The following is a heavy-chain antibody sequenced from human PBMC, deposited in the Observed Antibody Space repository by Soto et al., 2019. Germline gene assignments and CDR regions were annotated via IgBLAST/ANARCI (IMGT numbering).Heavy chain of an antibody. J-gene: IGHJ4*02. CDR3: AGDDYDILTPPGDY. D-gene: IGHD3-9*01. CDR1: GFTFSSYA. Sequence: GGSLRLSCAASGFTFSSYAMHWVRQAPGKGLEWVAVISYDGSNKYYADSVKGRFTISRDNSKNTLYLQMNSLRAEDTAVYYCAGDDYDILTPPGDYWGQGTLVTVSS. V-gene: IGHV3-30-3*01. CDR2: ISYDGSNK.